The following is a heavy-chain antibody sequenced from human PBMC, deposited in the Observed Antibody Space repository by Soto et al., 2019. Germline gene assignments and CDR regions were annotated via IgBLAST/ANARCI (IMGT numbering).Heavy chain of an antibody. V-gene: IGHV3-23*01. CDR1: GFTFSSYA. CDR2: ISGSDGRT. Sequence: PGGSLRLSCAASGFTFSSYAMSWVRQAPGQGLEWVSTISGSDGRTYSTDSVKGRFTISRDNSRNTAYLQMNSLRVEDTAVYYCAKGVSPYTPLALFDYWGRGTLVTVSS. J-gene: IGHJ4*02. D-gene: IGHD5-18*01. CDR3: AKGVSPYTPLALFDY.